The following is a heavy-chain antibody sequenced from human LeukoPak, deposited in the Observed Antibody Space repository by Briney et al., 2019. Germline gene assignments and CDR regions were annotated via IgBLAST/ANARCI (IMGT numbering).Heavy chain of an antibody. Sequence: GGSLRLSCAASGFTFSSYSMSWFRQAPGKGLEWVGFIRRKVHGGTTEYAASVEGRFTISRDDSKSIAYLQMNSLKTEDTAVYYCARAAGYYGAGDLDYWGQGTLVIASS. J-gene: IGHJ4*02. CDR1: GFTFSSYS. CDR3: ARAAGYYGAGDLDY. V-gene: IGHV3-49*03. CDR2: IRRKVHGGTT. D-gene: IGHD3-9*01.